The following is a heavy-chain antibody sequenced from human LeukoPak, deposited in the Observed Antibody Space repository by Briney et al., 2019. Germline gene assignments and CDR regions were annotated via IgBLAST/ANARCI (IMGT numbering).Heavy chain of an antibody. CDR2: IYYSGST. V-gene: IGHV4-59*12. J-gene: IGHJ6*03. Sequence: SETLSLTCTVSGGSISSYYWSWIRQPPGKGPEWIGCIYYSGSTNYNPSLKSRVTISVDTSKNQFSLKLSSVTAADTAVYYCARRGGSGSYYNFWYYYYMDVWGKGTTVTISS. CDR3: ARRGGSGSYYNFWYYYYMDV. D-gene: IGHD3-10*01. CDR1: GGSISSYY.